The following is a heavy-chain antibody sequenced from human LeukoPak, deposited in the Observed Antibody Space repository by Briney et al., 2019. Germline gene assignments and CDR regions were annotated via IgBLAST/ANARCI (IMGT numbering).Heavy chain of an antibody. CDR2: IRSSGDYI. V-gene: IGHV3-21*05. Sequence: GRSLRLSCAGSGDGFTRHTMNWVRRAPGKGLEWISYIRSSGDYIYYADSVKGRFTISRDNARTSVYLQMNSLRVEDTAIYYCAREYDSRARFDSWGQGTLVTVSS. CDR3: AREYDSRARFDS. CDR1: GDGFTRHT. J-gene: IGHJ4*02. D-gene: IGHD6-13*01.